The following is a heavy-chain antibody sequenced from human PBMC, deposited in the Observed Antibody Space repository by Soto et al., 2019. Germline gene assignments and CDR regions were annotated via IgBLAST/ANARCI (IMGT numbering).Heavy chain of an antibody. CDR1: GFTFSSYA. D-gene: IGHD6-13*01. J-gene: IGHJ4*02. V-gene: IGHV3-23*01. Sequence: PGGSLRLSCAAPGFTFSSYAMSWVRQAPGKGLEWVSTINPGGSSTYYADSVKGRLTISRDNSKNTLYLQMNSLRAEDTAIYYSAKGGSSWSRFDYWGQGTLVTVSS. CDR2: INPGGSST. CDR3: AKGGSSWSRFDY.